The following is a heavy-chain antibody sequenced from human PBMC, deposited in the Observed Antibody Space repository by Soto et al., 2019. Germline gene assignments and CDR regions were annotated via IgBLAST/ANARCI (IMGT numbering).Heavy chain of an antibody. CDR2: ISHDGNSH. D-gene: IGHD3-22*01. V-gene: IGHV3-30*18. CDR1: GFSFSNYG. CDR3: VKAKERSAQYFAVVITAFDF. Sequence: QVHLVESGVGVVQPGRSLRLSCEGSGFSFSNYGIHLVRQAPGKGLEWVAVISHDGNSHHLADSVRGRFTISRDNSKNEVFLHMTSLRGEDSAVYHCVKAKERSAQYFAVVITAFDFWGQGTMVNVSS. J-gene: IGHJ3*01.